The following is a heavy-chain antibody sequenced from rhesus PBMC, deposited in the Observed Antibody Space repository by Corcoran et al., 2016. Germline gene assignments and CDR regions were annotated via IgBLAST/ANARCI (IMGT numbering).Heavy chain of an antibody. D-gene: IGHD6-13*01. J-gene: IGHJ6*01. CDR1: GGSISRNY. Sequence: QLQLQESGPGLVKPSETLPLHCAVSGGSISRNYWSWIRQPPGKGLVWIGRIAGSGGITVSHPSLKSRVTISTDTYKNQFSRKLSSVTAAYTAVYYCAIVSGIAGHLDAWGQGVVVTVSS. CDR3: AIVSGIAGHLDA. CDR2: IAGSGGIT. V-gene: IGHV4-173*01.